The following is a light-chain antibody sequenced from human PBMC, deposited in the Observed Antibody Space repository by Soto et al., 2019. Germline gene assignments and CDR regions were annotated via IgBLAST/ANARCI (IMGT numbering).Light chain of an antibody. CDR1: SSDVGSYNL. Sequence: SALTQPASVSGSPGQSITISCTGTSSDVGSYNLVSWYQQHPGKAPKLMIYEGSKRPSGVSNRFSGSKSGNTASLTISGLQAEEEADYYCCSYGGSSTFVFGGGTKVTVL. CDR3: CSYGGSSTFV. V-gene: IGLV2-23*03. J-gene: IGLJ2*01. CDR2: EGS.